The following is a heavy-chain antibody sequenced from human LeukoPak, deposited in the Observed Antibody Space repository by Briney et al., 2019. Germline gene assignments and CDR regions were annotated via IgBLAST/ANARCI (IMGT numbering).Heavy chain of an antibody. D-gene: IGHD6-13*01. Sequence: EGSLRLSCAASGFTFSSYSMNWVRQAPGKGLEWVSSISSSSSYIYYADSVKGRFTISRDNAKNSLYLQMNSLRAEDTAVYYCARSWSSSSSFDYWGQGTLVTVSS. CDR3: ARSWSSSSSFDY. J-gene: IGHJ4*02. CDR2: ISSSSSYI. V-gene: IGHV3-21*01. CDR1: GFTFSSYS.